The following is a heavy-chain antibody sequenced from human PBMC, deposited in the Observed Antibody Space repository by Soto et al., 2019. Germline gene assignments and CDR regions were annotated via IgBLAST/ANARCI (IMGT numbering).Heavy chain of an antibody. Sequence: QVQLVQSGAEVKKPGSSVKVSCKASGGTFSSYAISWVRQAPGQGLEWMGGIIPIFGTANYAQKFQGRATITADESTSTAYMELSSLRSEDTAVYYCARGILTGYQYYYYYGMDVWGQGTTVTVSS. D-gene: IGHD3-9*01. CDR1: GGTFSSYA. CDR3: ARGILTGYQYYYYYGMDV. CDR2: IIPIFGTA. V-gene: IGHV1-69*01. J-gene: IGHJ6*02.